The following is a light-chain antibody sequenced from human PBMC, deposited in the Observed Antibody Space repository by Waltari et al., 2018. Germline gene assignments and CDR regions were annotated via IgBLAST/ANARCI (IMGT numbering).Light chain of an antibody. CDR3: QTYNSARGT. J-gene: IGKJ1*01. CDR1: QDISNF. Sequence: DIQMTQSPSSLSASVGDRVTITCRASQDISNFLAWYQQNPGKVPKLLIHAASTLQSGVPSRFSGSGSGTDFTLTISSLQPEDVATFYCQTYNSARGTFGQGTKVEIK. V-gene: IGKV1-27*01. CDR2: AAS.